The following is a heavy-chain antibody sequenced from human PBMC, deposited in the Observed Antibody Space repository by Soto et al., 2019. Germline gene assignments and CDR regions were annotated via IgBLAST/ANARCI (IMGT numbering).Heavy chain of an antibody. D-gene: IGHD1-20*01. CDR3: VKAVYLLDFDY. J-gene: IGHJ4*02. CDR1: GFTFSSYG. Sequence: PGGSLRLSCAASGFTFSSYGMTWVRQAPGKGLEWVSTISGTGGNTYYADSVKGRFTISRDNSKNTVYLQMNSLRAEDTAVYYCVKAVYLLDFDYWGQGTLVTVSS. V-gene: IGHV3-23*01. CDR2: ISGTGGNT.